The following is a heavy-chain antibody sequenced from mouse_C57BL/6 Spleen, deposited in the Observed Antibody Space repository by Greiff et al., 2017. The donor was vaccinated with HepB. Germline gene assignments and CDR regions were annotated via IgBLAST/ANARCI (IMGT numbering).Heavy chain of an antibody. CDR1: GYTFTSYW. Sequence: EVQLQQSGTVLARPGASVKMSCKTSGYTFTSYWMHWVNQRPGQGLEWIGAIYPGNSDTSYNQKFKGKAKLTAVTSASTTYMELSSLTNDDSAVYYCTRWALSTSRTFDVWGTGTTVTVSS. J-gene: IGHJ1*03. V-gene: IGHV1-5*01. CDR3: TRWALSTSRTFDV. D-gene: IGHD1-1*01. CDR2: IYPGNSDT.